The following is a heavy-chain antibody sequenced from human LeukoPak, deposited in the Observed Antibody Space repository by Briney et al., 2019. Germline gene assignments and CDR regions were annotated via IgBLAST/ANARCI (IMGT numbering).Heavy chain of an antibody. D-gene: IGHD3-3*01. Sequence: GGSLRLSCAASGFTFSSYSMNWVRRAPGKGLEWVSSISSSSSYIYYADSVKGRFTISRDNAKNSLYLQMNSLRAEDTAVYYCARDSAILRFLEWLSWGQGTLVTVSS. J-gene: IGHJ5*02. CDR2: ISSSSSYI. V-gene: IGHV3-21*01. CDR3: ARDSAILRFLEWLS. CDR1: GFTFSSYS.